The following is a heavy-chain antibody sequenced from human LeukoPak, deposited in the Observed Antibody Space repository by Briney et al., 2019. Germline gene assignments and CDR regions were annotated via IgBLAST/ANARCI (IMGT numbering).Heavy chain of an antibody. Sequence: SQTLSLTCALSGDRVSSNSAAWNWIRQSPSRGLEWLGRTYYRSKWYNDYAVSVKSRIIINPDTSRNHFSLQLNSVTPEDTAVYYCARVSSGILTGYYTYYHGMDVWAKGPRSPSP. CDR3: ARVSSGILTGYYTYYHGMDV. V-gene: IGHV6-1*01. J-gene: IGHJ6*02. CDR2: TYYRSKWYN. D-gene: IGHD3-9*01. CDR1: GDRVSSNSAA.